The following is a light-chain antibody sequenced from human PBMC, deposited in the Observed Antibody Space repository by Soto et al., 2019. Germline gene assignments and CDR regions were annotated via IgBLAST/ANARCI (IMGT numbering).Light chain of an antibody. CDR2: EAT. V-gene: IGLV2-23*01. J-gene: IGLJ3*02. CDR3: CSYAGSSTLV. Sequence: QSALTQPVTVSGSPGQSITISCTGTNSDVGYYNLVSWYQQYPGKAPKLLIYEATRRPSGASHRFSGSKSGNTASLTISGLQADDEAHYYCCSYAGSSTLVFGGGTKLTVL. CDR1: NSDVGYYNL.